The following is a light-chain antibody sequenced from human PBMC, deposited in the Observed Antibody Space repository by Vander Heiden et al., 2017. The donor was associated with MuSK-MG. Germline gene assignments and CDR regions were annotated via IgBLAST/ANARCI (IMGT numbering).Light chain of an antibody. Sequence: QSALPPPASVSGSPGQSITISCTGTSSDVGNYNLVSWYQQHPGKAPKLMIYEVTKRPSGVSNRFSGSKSGNTASLTISGLQAEDEADYYCCSYAGSSMRVFGGGTKLTVL. V-gene: IGLV2-23*02. CDR3: CSYAGSSMRV. J-gene: IGLJ3*02. CDR1: SSDVGNYNL. CDR2: EVT.